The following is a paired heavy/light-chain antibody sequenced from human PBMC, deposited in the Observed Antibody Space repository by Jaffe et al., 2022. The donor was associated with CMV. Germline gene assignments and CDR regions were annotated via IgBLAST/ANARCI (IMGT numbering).Heavy chain of an antibody. V-gene: IGHV3-11*01. J-gene: IGHJ3*01. Sequence: QLVESGGDLVEPGGSLRLSCEASGFPFSDSYMSWIRQAPGKGLEWVSYINTRGTTTYYSDSVRGRFSVSRDNARKSLYLQMTSLTVDDTAVYFCARGGGHYVKIPADDALHLWGQGTLVSVSS. CDR3: ARGGGHYVKIPADDALHL. D-gene: IGHD3-10*02. CDR1: GFPFSDSY. CDR2: INTRGTTT.
Light chain of an antibody. J-gene: IGKJ1*01. CDR2: SAF. Sequence: DIQMTQSPSALSASVGDRVTITCRASQDINNFLAWFQHKPGRVPKRLIYSAFALDTGVPPRFSGSASGTEFSLTISSMQPEDFATYYCLQHFTYPWTFGQGTKVEIK. CDR3: LQHFTYPWT. V-gene: IGKV1-17*03. CDR1: QDINNF.